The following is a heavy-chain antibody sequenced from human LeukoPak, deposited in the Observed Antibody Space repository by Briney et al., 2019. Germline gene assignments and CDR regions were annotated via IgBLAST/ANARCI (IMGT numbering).Heavy chain of an antibody. CDR1: GYTFTSYY. CDR2: INPSGGST. CDR3: AVYCSGTSCYSGWHI. D-gene: IGHD2-2*01. Sequence: ASVKVSCKASGYTFTSYYMHWVRQAPGQGLEWMGIINPSGGSTSYAQKFQGRVTMTRDTSTSTVYVELSGLRSEDTAVYYCAVYCSGTSCYSGWHIWGQGTMVTVSS. V-gene: IGHV1-46*01. J-gene: IGHJ3*02.